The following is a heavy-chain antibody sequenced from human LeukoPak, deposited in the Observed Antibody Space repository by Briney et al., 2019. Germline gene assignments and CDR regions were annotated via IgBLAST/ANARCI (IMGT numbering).Heavy chain of an antibody. D-gene: IGHD3-10*01. CDR2: IYSGGST. J-gene: IGHJ6*02. CDR3: ASSDYASGSSLGYYGMDV. CDR1: GFIVSSNY. V-gene: IGHV3-53*01. Sequence: GGPLRLSCAVSGFIVSSNYMSWVRQAPGKGLEWVSLIYSGGSTYYADSVKGRFTISRDNSKNTVYLQMNSLRAEDTAVYYCASSDYASGSSLGYYGMDVWGQGTTVTVSS.